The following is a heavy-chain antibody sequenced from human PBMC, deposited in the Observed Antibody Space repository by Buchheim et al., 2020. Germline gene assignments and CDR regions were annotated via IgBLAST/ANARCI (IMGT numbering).Heavy chain of an antibody. CDR1: GGSISSNYW. Sequence: QVQLQESGPGLVKPSGTLSLTCDVSGGSISSNYWWSWVRQPPGMGLEWIGEIYHSGSTNYNPSLKSRVTISVDKSTNQFSLKLTSVTAADTAVYYCARIPYYYYGLDVWGQGTT. J-gene: IGHJ6*02. D-gene: IGHD2-21*01. CDR2: IYHSGST. V-gene: IGHV4-4*02. CDR3: ARIPYYYYGLDV.